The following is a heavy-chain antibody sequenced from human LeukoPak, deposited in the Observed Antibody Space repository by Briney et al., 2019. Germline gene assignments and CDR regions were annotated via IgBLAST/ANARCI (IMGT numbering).Heavy chain of an antibody. J-gene: IGHJ3*01. CDR3: ARMEVA. D-gene: IGHD3-3*01. CDR2: ISSDGITT. Sequence: GGPLRLSCAASGFTFGSSWMHWVRQVPGKGLVWVSRISSDGITTNYADSVKGRFTISRDNAKNTVYLQMNSLRAEDTAVYYCARMEVAWGQGTIVTVSS. V-gene: IGHV3-74*01. CDR1: GFTFGSSW.